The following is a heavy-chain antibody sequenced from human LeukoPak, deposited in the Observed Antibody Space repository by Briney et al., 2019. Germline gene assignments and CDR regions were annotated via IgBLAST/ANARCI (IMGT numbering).Heavy chain of an antibody. V-gene: IGHV4-59*01. CDR3: ARVKGRNIRGIDP. CDR2: IYYSGST. J-gene: IGHJ5*02. Sequence: SETLSLTCTVSGGSISSYYWSWIRPPPGKGLAWIGYIYYSGSTNYNPSLKSRVTISVDTSKNQFSLKLSSVTAADTAVYYCARVKGRNIRGIDPWGQGTLVTVSS. CDR1: GGSISSYY. D-gene: IGHD1-14*01.